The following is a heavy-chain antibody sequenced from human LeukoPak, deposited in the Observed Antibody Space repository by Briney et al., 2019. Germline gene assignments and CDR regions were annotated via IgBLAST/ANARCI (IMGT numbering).Heavy chain of an antibody. V-gene: IGHV4-30-2*01. J-gene: IGHJ4*02. CDR2: IYHSGST. CDR1: GGSISSGGYY. D-gene: IGHD2-2*02. CDR3: ARGDQLPYVIGGVD. Sequence: SETLSLTCTVSGGSISSGGYYWSWIRQPPGKGLEWIGYIYHSGSTYYNPSLKSRVTISVDRSKNQFSLKLSSVTAADTAVYYCARGDQLPYVIGGVDWGQGTLVTVSS.